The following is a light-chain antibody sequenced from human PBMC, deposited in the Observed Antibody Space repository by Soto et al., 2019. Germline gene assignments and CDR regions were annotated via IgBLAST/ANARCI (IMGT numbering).Light chain of an antibody. J-gene: IGKJ1*01. V-gene: IGKV1-5*03. CDR2: EAS. CDR3: QQYNSYSWT. CDR1: QNINNW. Sequence: DIQMTQFPSTLSASVGDRVTITCRASQNINNWLAWYQQKPGKAPNLLIYEASSLESGVPSRFGGSRSGTEFTLTISSLQPEDFATYYCQQYNSYSWTFGQGTKVDIK.